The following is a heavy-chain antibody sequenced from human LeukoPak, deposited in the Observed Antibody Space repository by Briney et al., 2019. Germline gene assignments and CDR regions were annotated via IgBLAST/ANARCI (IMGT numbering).Heavy chain of an antibody. CDR2: INWNGGST. V-gene: IGHV3-20*04. CDR3: ARDSYYYDSSGHDAFDI. J-gene: IGHJ3*02. CDR1: GFTFDDYG. D-gene: IGHD3-22*01. Sequence: PGGSLRLSCAASGFTFDDYGMSWVRQAPGKGLEWVSGINWNGGSTGYADSVKGRFTISRDNAKNSLYLQMNSLRAEDTALYYCARDSYYYDSSGHDAFDIWGQGTMVTVSS.